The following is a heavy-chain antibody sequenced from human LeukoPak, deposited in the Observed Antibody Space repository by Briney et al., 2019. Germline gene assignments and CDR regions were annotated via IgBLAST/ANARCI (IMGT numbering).Heavy chain of an antibody. J-gene: IGHJ6*02. D-gene: IGHD3-22*01. CDR3: AREVYYYDSSGYYYEFYGMDV. Sequence: GGSLRLSCVASGFTFSSYGMHWVRQAPGKGLEWVAVIWYDGSNKYYADSVKGRFTISRDNSKNTLYLQMNSLRAEDTAVYYCAREVYYYDSSGYYYEFYGMDVWGQGTTVTVSS. CDR2: IWYDGSNK. CDR1: GFTFSSYG. V-gene: IGHV3-33*01.